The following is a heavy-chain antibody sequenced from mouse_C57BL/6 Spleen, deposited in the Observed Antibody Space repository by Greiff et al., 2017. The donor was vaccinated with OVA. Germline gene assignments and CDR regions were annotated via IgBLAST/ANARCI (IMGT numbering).Heavy chain of an antibody. CDR3: ARLYDYAYYYAMDY. CDR1: GIDFSRYW. J-gene: IGHJ4*01. Sequence: EVKVEESGGGLVQPGGSLKLSCAASGIDFSRYWMSWVRRAPGKGLEWIGEINPDSSTINYAPSLKDKFIISRDNAKNTLYLQMSKVRSEDTALYYCARLYDYAYYYAMDYWGQGTSVTVSS. D-gene: IGHD2-4*01. V-gene: IGHV4-1*01. CDR2: INPDSSTI.